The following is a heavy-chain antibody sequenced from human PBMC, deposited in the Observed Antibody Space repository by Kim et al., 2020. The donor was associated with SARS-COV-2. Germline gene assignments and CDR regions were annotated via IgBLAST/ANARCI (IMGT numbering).Heavy chain of an antibody. J-gene: IGHJ5*02. CDR1: GGPINSNSNY. CDR2: IYYSGST. D-gene: IGHD2-15*01. CDR3: ARRMGCSGGTCYSGHVWFDP. V-gene: IGHV4-39*01. Sequence: SETLSLTCTVSGGPINSNSNYWGWIRQPPGQGLEWIGSIYYSGSTYYNPSLTSRVTISVDTSKNQFSLRLSSVTAAATAVYYCARRMGCSGGTCYSGHVWFDPWGQGTLVTVSS.